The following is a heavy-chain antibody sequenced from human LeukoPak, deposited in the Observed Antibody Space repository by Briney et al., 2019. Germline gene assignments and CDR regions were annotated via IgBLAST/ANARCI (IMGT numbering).Heavy chain of an antibody. CDR3: AREWYDYGGDSEGY. Sequence: GGSLRLSCVGSGSTFNGHWLTWVRQAPGRGLEWVASIKEDGRQTHYVDSVKGRFIISRDNSKKSLYLQMNSLRIENTAVYYCAREWYDYGGDSEGYWGQGALVTVSS. V-gene: IGHV3-7*01. CDR1: GSTFNGHW. D-gene: IGHD4-23*01. CDR2: IKEDGRQT. J-gene: IGHJ4*02.